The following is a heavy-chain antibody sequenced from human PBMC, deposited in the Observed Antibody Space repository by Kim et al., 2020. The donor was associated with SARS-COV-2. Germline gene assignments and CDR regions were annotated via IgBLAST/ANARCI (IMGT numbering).Heavy chain of an antibody. Sequence: GGSLRLSCSASGFTFGDYTVHWVRQAPGKGLEWISSISYNSGSINYADSVKGRFTISRDNAKNSLHLQMNSLRPDDTALYFCAKDWGYGTGPYFDCWGKG. J-gene: IGHJ4*02. CDR3: AKDWGYGTGPYFDC. V-gene: IGHV3-9*01. CDR1: GFTFGDYT. CDR2: ISYNSGSI. D-gene: IGHD3-10*01.